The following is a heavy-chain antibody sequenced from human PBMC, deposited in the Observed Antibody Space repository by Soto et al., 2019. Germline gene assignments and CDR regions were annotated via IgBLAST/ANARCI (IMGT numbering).Heavy chain of an antibody. CDR2: IRASTDST. CDR1: GFTFRIYA. D-gene: IGHD5-18*01. J-gene: IGHJ4*02. V-gene: IGHV3-23*01. CDR3: VRGGYTAYFDY. Sequence: EVQLLESGGGLAQPGGSLRLSCAASGFTFRIYAMTWVRQAPGKGLEWVSTIRASTDSTYYADSVKGRITISRDNSKNTVYLQTNSLEAEDTAIYFCVRGGYTAYFDYWGQGILVTVSS.